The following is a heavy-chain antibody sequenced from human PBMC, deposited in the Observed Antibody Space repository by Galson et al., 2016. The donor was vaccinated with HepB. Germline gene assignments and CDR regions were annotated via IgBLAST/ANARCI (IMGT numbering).Heavy chain of an antibody. V-gene: IGHV4-31*03. CDR1: GGSISSGAYY. Sequence: TLSLTCTVSGGSISSGAYYWSWIRQHPGKGLEWIGYIYYRGSTYKNPSLKSRITMSIDTSKNQFSLKLSSVTAADTAVYYCARGGSGYSYGYDYWGQGTLATVSS. CDR2: IYYRGST. J-gene: IGHJ4*02. D-gene: IGHD5-18*01. CDR3: ARGGSGYSYGYDY.